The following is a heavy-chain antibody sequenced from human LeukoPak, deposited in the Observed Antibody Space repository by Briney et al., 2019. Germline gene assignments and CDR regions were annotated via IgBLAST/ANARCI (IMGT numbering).Heavy chain of an antibody. CDR1: GFTFSNYA. V-gene: IGHV3-23*01. CDR3: ATYQLLTTPDY. CDR2: ISGSGDST. D-gene: IGHD2-2*01. J-gene: IGHJ4*02. Sequence: GGSLRLSCAASGFTFSNYAMRWVRQAPGKGLEWVSGISGSGDSTYYADSVKGRFTISRDNSKNTLYLQMNSLRAEDTAVYYCATYQLLTTPDYWGQGTLVTVSS.